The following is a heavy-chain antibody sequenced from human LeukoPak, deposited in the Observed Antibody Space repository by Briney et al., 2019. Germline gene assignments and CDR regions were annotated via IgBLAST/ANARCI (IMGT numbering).Heavy chain of an antibody. Sequence: GGSLRLSCVASGFTFSSHYMTWVRRAPGKGLEWVSHISDSDSRTHYVDSVKGRFTISRDNSKNTLYLQMDSLRAEDTAVYYCAKTKEMATIIDYWGQGTLVTVSS. CDR2: ISDSDSRT. J-gene: IGHJ4*02. CDR1: GFTFSSHY. CDR3: AKTKEMATIIDY. D-gene: IGHD5-24*01. V-gene: IGHV3-23*01.